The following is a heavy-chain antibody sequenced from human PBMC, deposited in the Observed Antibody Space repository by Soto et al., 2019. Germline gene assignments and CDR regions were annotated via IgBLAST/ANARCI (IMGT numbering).Heavy chain of an antibody. CDR1: GFSFSSYW. D-gene: IGHD2-21*01. J-gene: IGHJ4*02. Sequence: EVQLVESGGGLVQPGGSLRLSCAASGFSFSSYWMNWVRQAPGKGLEWVANIKQDGSENYYVDSVKGRFTISRDNTKNSLYLQMNNLRAEDSAEYYCAREQLQVVIPDYWGQGPLVTVSS. CDR2: IKQDGSEN. V-gene: IGHV3-7*01. CDR3: AREQLQVVIPDY.